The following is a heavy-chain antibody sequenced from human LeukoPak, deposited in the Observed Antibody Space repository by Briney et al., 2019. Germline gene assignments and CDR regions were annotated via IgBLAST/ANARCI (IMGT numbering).Heavy chain of an antibody. D-gene: IGHD6-19*01. CDR3: AKDHHSSGWYYFDY. J-gene: IGHJ4*02. V-gene: IGHV3-30*18. Sequence: GGSLRLSCVASGFTFSSYGMHWVRQAPGKGLEWVAVISYDGSDNYYADFLKGRFTISRDNSMNTLYLQMNSLRAEDTAVYYCAKDHHSSGWYYFDYWGQGTLVTVSS. CDR1: GFTFSSYG. CDR2: ISYDGSDN.